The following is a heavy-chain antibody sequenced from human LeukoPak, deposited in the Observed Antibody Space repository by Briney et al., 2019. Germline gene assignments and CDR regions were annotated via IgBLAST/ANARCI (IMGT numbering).Heavy chain of an antibody. CDR2: INHSGST. CDR1: GGSFSGYY. CDR3: ARLNLGKLPPGIAAAGTPVVFDY. Sequence: SETLSLTCAVYGGSFSGYYWSWIRQPPGKGLEWIGEINHSGSTNYNPSLKSQVTISVDTSKNQFSLKLSSVTAADTAVYYCARLNLGKLPPGIAAAGTPVVFDYWGQGTLVTVSS. V-gene: IGHV4-34*01. D-gene: IGHD6-13*01. J-gene: IGHJ4*02.